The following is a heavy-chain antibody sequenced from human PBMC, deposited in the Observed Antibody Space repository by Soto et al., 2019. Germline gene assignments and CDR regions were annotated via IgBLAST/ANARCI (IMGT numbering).Heavy chain of an antibody. Sequence: PGGSLRLSCAASGFTFDDYAMHWVRQAPGKGLEWVSLISWDGGSTYYADSVKGRFTISRDNSKNSLYLQMNSLRAEDTALYYCAKDISITIFGVGAGMDVWGQGTTVTSP. CDR2: ISWDGGST. J-gene: IGHJ6*02. V-gene: IGHV3-43D*04. CDR1: GFTFDDYA. D-gene: IGHD3-3*01. CDR3: AKDISITIFGVGAGMDV.